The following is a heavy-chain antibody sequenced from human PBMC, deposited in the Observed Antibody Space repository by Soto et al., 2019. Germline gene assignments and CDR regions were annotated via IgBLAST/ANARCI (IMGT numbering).Heavy chain of an antibody. V-gene: IGHV1-69*01. CDR3: ARSHTAMVLGYTPRGPGEYGMDV. Sequence: QVQLVQSGAEVKKPGSSVKVSCKASGGTFSSYAISWLRQAPGQGLEWMVGIIPIFGTANYAQKFQGRVTITADEYTSTAYMELSSLRSEDTAVYYCARSHTAMVLGYTPRGPGEYGMDVWGQGTTVTVSS. J-gene: IGHJ6*02. D-gene: IGHD5-18*01. CDR2: IIPIFGTA. CDR1: GGTFSSYA.